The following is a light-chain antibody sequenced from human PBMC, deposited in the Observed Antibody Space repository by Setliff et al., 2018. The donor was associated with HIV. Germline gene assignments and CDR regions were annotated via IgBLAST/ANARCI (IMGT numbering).Light chain of an antibody. CDR2: EVS. Sequence: QSALAQPASVSGSPGQSITISCTGTSSDVGSYNLVSWYQQHPGKAPKLMIYEVSKRPSGVSNRFSGSKSGNTASLTISGLQAEDEADYYCCSYAGSSADVFGTGTRSPS. J-gene: IGLJ1*01. V-gene: IGLV2-23*02. CDR3: CSYAGSSADV. CDR1: SSDVGSYNL.